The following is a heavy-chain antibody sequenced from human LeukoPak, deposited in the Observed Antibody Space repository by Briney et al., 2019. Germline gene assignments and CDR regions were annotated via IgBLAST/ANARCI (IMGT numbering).Heavy chain of an antibody. J-gene: IGHJ4*02. CDR3: ARVQESGWADVDY. CDR2: IKQDGSEK. D-gene: IGHD6-19*01. CDR1: GFTFSSYW. V-gene: IGHV3-7*01. Sequence: GGSLRLSCAASGFTFSSYWMSWVRQAPGKGLEWVANIKQDGSEKYHVDSVKGRFTISRDNAKDSLYLQMNSLRVEDTAVYYCARVQESGWADVDYWGRGSLVTASS.